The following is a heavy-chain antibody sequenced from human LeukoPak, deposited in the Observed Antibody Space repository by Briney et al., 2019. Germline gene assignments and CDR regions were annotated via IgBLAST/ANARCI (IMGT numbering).Heavy chain of an antibody. CDR2: IIPIFGRP. CDR1: GGTFSSEA. D-gene: IGHD1-1*01. Sequence: SVKVSCKASGGTFSSEAFIWVRQAPGRGLEWMGGIIPIFGRPDYAQKFQDIVTITTDESTNTVYMELSSLRSEDTAVYYCARGETILNWFDPWGQGTLVTVSS. CDR3: ARGETILNWFDP. V-gene: IGHV1-69*05. J-gene: IGHJ5*02.